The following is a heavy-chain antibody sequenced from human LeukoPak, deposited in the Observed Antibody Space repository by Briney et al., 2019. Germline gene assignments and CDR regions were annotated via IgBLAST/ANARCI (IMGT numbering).Heavy chain of an antibody. Sequence: PSETLSLTCTVSGGSIRSYYCSWIRQPPGKGLEWIGYIYYTGSTYYNPSLKSRVTISVDTSKNQFSLKLSSVTAADTAVYYCARGSGSYFHFDYWGQGTLVTVSS. CDR3: ARGSGSYFHFDY. D-gene: IGHD1-26*01. J-gene: IGHJ4*02. CDR1: GGSIRSYY. CDR2: IYYTGST. V-gene: IGHV4-59*12.